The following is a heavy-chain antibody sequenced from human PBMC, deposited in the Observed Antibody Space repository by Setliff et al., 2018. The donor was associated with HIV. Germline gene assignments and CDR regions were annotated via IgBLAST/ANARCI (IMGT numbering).Heavy chain of an antibody. Sequence: SVKVSCKASGGTFSSYAISRVRQAPGQGLEWMGGIIPILGIANYAQKFQGRVTITTDESTSTAYMELSSLRSEDTAVYYCARGAVVTNYFDYWGQGTMVTVSS. V-gene: IGHV1-69*10. J-gene: IGHJ4*02. CDR1: GGTFSSYA. D-gene: IGHD2-15*01. CDR2: IIPILGIA. CDR3: ARGAVVTNYFDY.